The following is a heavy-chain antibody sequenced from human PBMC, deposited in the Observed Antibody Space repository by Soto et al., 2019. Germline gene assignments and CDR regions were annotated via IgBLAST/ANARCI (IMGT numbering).Heavy chain of an antibody. CDR1: GFTFSSYS. D-gene: IGHD6-13*01. J-gene: IGHJ4*02. V-gene: IGHV3-21*01. Sequence: EVQLVESGGGLVKPGGSLRLSCAASGFTFSSYSMNWVRQAPGKGLEWVSSISSSSSYIYYADSVKGRFTISRDNAKNTLYLQVNSLRAEDTAVYYCAREGIDAALDYWGQGTLVTVSS. CDR3: AREGIDAALDY. CDR2: ISSSSSYI.